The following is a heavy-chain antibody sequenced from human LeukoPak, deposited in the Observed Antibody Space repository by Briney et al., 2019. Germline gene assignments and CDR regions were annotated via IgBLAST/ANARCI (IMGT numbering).Heavy chain of an antibody. J-gene: IGHJ1*01. V-gene: IGHV4-61*02. CDR3: ARSGQVLARFGETTLGRTAEYFQH. CDR2: IYSSGST. Sequence: SETLSLTCTVSGGSITSGSHYWSWLRQPAGKGLEWIGRIYSSGSTSYNPSLTSRVTISVDTSKNQFSLKLSSVTAADTAVYYCARSGQVLARFGETTLGRTAEYFQHWGQGTLVTVSS. CDR1: GGSITSGSHY. D-gene: IGHD3-10*01.